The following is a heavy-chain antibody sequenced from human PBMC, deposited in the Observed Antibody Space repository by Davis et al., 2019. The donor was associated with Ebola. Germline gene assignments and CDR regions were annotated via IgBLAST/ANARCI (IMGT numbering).Heavy chain of an antibody. CDR3: ARIPSITPYYYYGMDV. CDR1: GGTFSTYA. D-gene: IGHD3-10*01. J-gene: IGHJ6*02. V-gene: IGHV1-69*13. CDR2: IIPIFGTA. Sequence: SVKVSCKASGGTFSTYAINWVRQAPGQGLEWMGRIIPIFGTANYAQKFQGRVTITADESTSTAYMELSSLRSEDTAVYYCARIPSITPYYYYGMDVWGQGTTVTVSS.